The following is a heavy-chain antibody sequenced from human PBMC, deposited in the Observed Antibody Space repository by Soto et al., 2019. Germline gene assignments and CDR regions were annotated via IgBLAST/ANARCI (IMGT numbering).Heavy chain of an antibody. D-gene: IGHD6-6*01. V-gene: IGHV3-33*01. J-gene: IGHJ4*02. CDR2: IWYDGSNK. CDR1: GFTFSSYG. CDR3: ARDLEYSSSSGLDY. Sequence: GSLRLSCAASGFTFSSYGMHWVRQAPGKGLEWVAVIWYDGSNKYYADSVKGRFTISRDNSKNTLYLQMNSLRAEDTAVYYCARDLEYSSSSGLDYWGQGTLVTVSS.